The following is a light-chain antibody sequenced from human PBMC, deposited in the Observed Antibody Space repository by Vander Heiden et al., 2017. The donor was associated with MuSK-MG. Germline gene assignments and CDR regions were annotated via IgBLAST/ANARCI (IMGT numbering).Light chain of an antibody. CDR2: EVS. Sequence: QSALTQPASVSGSPGQSITISCTGTSSDVGGYNYVSWYQQHPGKAPKRMRYEVSNRPSGVSNRFSGSKSGNTASLTISGLQAEDEADYDCSSYTSSSTRVFGTGTKVTVL. V-gene: IGLV2-14*01. CDR1: SSDVGGYNY. CDR3: SSYTSSSTRV. J-gene: IGLJ1*01.